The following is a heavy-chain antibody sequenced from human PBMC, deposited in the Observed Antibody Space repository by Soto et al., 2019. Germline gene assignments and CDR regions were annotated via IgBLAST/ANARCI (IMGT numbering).Heavy chain of an antibody. CDR1: GGSISSYY. V-gene: IGHV4-59*12. Sequence: SETLSLTCTVSGGSISSYYWSWIRQPPGKGLEWIGYIYYSGSTYYADSVKGRFTIPRDNSKNTLYLQMNSLRAEDTAVYYCAKVMVRGLIGLDYWGQGTLVNVSS. D-gene: IGHD3-10*01. J-gene: IGHJ4*02. CDR2: IYYSGST. CDR3: AKVMVRGLIGLDY.